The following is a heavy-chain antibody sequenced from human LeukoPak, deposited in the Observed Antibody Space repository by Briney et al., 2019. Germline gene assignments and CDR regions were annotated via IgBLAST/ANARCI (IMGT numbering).Heavy chain of an antibody. D-gene: IGHD1-26*01. CDR2: TSSSSSYI. Sequence: GGSLRLSCAASGFTFSSYSMNWVRQAPGKGLEWVSSTSSSSSYISYADSVKGGFTISRDNAKNSLYLQMNSLRAEDTAVYYCARSAGWEPYYFDYWGQGTLVTVSS. J-gene: IGHJ4*02. CDR1: GFTFSSYS. V-gene: IGHV3-21*01. CDR3: ARSAGWEPYYFDY.